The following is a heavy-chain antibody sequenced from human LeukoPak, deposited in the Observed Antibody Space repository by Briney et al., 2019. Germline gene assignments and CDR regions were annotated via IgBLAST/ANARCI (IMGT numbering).Heavy chain of an antibody. V-gene: IGHV5-51*01. Sequence: GESLRISCKGSGYSFTSYWIGWVRQMPGKGLEWMGIIYPGDSDTRYSPSFQGQVTISADKSISTAYLQWSSLKASDTAMYYCARPSYCSSTSCPFDYWGQGTLVTVSS. D-gene: IGHD2-2*01. J-gene: IGHJ4*02. CDR3: ARPSYCSSTSCPFDY. CDR2: IYPGDSDT. CDR1: GYSFTSYW.